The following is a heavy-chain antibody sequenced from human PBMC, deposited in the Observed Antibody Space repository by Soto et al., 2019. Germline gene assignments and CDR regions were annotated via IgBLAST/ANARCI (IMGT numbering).Heavy chain of an antibody. J-gene: IGHJ4*02. CDR2: IIPLLGTP. CDR3: ARRHVPMTYGGGGFDA. V-gene: IGHV1-69*01. Sequence: GASVQVSCKVSGGSFNTYGIGWGRQAPGQGLEWMGEIIPLLGTPNYAQRFQGRVTITADESTTTAYMELSSLRSEDSAVYYCARRHVPMTYGGGGFDAWGQGTLVTVSS. D-gene: IGHD3-16*01. CDR1: GGSFNTYG.